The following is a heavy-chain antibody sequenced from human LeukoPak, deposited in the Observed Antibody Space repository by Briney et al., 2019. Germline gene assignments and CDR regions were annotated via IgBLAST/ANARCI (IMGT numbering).Heavy chain of an antibody. D-gene: IGHD6-19*01. V-gene: IGHV4-34*01. CDR2: IYYSGST. CDR1: GGSFSGYY. J-gene: IGHJ4*02. CDR3: ARASSGWGFY. Sequence: SETLSLTCAVYGGSFSGYYWSWIRQPPGKGLEWIGSIYYSGSTYYNPSLKSRVTISVDTSKNQFSLKLSSVSAADTAVYYCARASSGWGFYWGQGTLVTVSS.